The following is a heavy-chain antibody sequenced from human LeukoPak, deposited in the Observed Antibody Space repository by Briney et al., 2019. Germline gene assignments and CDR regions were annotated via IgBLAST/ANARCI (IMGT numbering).Heavy chain of an antibody. CDR3: AKAGIYGDYSWFDA. D-gene: IGHD4-17*01. CDR2: IIGSGDTA. Sequence: GGSLRLSCAASGFTFSSYAMSWVRQGPGRGLEWASTIIGSGDTAYYTDSVKGRFTLSRDNSKNTLYLQMNGLEAEDTAVYYCAKAGIYGDYSWFDAWGQGTLVTVSS. V-gene: IGHV3-23*01. J-gene: IGHJ5*02. CDR1: GFTFSSYA.